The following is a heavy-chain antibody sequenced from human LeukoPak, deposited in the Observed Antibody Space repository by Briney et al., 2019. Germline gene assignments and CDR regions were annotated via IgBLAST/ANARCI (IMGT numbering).Heavy chain of an antibody. Sequence: PSQTLSLTCAVSGGSISSGGYSWSWIRQPPGKGLEWIGYIYHSGSTYYNPSLKSRVTISVDRSKNQFSLKLSSVTAADTAVYYCARSNGTTWDFDYWGQGTLVTVSS. CDR1: GGSISSGGYS. CDR2: IYHSGST. J-gene: IGHJ4*02. CDR3: ARSNGTTWDFDY. D-gene: IGHD1-1*01. V-gene: IGHV4-30-2*01.